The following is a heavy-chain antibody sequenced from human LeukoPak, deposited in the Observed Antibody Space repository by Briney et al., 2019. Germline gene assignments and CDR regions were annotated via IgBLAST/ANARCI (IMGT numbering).Heavy chain of an antibody. J-gene: IGHJ4*02. CDR1: GDSFTTYW. CDR2: IDPGDSYP. V-gene: IGHV5-51*01. D-gene: IGHD2-2*01. Sequence: GESLKISCRGSGDSFTTYWIGWVRQMPRKGLEWMGIIDPGDSYPPYRPSFQGQVNMSADKSINTAYLQWSSLKASDTAMYYCARRQGCSSTSCPPDSWGQGTLVTVSS. CDR3: ARRQGCSSTSCPPDS.